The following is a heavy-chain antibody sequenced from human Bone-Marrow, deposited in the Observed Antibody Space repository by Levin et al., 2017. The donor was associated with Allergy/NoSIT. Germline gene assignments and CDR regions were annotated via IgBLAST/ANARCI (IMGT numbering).Heavy chain of an antibody. CDR2: IYYSGST. D-gene: IGHD6-19*01. J-gene: IGHJ4*02. V-gene: IGHV4-39*07. CDR3: ARERGSSGWIDY. CDR1: GGSISSSSYY. Sequence: SQTLSLTCSVSGGSISSSSYYWAWIRQPPGKGLEWIGSIYYSGSTYYNPSLKSRVTISVDTSKNQFSLKLTSVTAADTAVYYCARERGSSGWIDYWGQGTLVTVSS.